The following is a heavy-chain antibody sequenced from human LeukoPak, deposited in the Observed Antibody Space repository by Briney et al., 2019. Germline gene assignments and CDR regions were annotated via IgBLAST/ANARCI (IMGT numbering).Heavy chain of an antibody. D-gene: IGHD1-26*01. J-gene: IGHJ3*02. CDR3: MRIYRGMYSDASDI. CDR1: GYSLSNFG. CDR2: IRPYNGNT. V-gene: IGHV1-18*01. Sequence: GASVKVSCKASGYSLSNFGISWVRQAPGQGLEWMGWIRPYNGNTNYAQRLQGRVTLTTDTSTTTAYMELRSLRFDYTAIYFCMRIYRGMYSDASDIWGQGTMITVSS.